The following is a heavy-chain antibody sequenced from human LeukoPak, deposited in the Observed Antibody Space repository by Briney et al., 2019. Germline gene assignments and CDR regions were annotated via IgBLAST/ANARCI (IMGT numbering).Heavy chain of an antibody. CDR1: GFTFSSYW. V-gene: IGHV3-7*01. J-gene: IGHJ4*02. D-gene: IGHD2-15*01. Sequence: PGGSLRLSCAASGFTFSSYWMSWVRQAPGKGLEWVANIKQDGSEKYYVDSVKGRFTISRDNAKNSLYLQMNSLRAEDTAVYYCARGRGWELHGDSVSFDYWGQGTLVTVSS. CDR3: ARGRGWELHGDSVSFDY. CDR2: IKQDGSEK.